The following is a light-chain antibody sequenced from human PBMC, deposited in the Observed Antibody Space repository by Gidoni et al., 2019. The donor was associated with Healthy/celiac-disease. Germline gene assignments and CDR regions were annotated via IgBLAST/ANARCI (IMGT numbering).Light chain of an antibody. CDR2: DAS. CDR1: QSISSW. J-gene: IGKJ2*01. CDR3: QKYNSPMYT. V-gene: IGKV1-5*01. Sequence: EIQMTQSPSTLSASVGDRVTITCRASQSISSWLDWYQQKPGKAPKLLIYDASSLESGVPSRVSGSGSGTEFTLTSSSLQPDDFATYYCQKYNSPMYTFGQXTKLEIK.